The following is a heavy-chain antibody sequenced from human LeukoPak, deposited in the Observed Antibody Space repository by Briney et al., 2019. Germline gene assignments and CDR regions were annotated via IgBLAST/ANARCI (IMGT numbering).Heavy chain of an antibody. CDR1: GFTFSSYG. CDR2: IWYEADKE. J-gene: IGHJ3*02. V-gene: IGHV3-33*01. CDR3: ARERDPYGDYIIDAFDI. D-gene: IGHD4-17*01. Sequence: GGSLRLSCAASGFTFSSYGMHWVRQAPGKGLECVAIIWYEADKEFYGDSVKGRFTISRDNSHNTLYLQMNRLRVEDTAVYYCARERDPYGDYIIDAFDIWGRGTMVTVSS.